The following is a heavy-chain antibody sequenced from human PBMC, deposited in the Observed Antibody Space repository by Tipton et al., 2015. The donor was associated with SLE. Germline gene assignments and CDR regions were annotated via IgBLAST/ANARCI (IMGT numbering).Heavy chain of an antibody. D-gene: IGHD3-10*01. Sequence: TLSLTCAVSGYSISSGYYWAWIRQPPGKGLEWIGSIYHSGNTYYNPSLKSRVSIVVDTSKNQFSLKLSSVTAADMAVYYCARGFSMVRSYMDVWGKGTTVTVSS. V-gene: IGHV4-38-2*01. J-gene: IGHJ6*03. CDR3: ARGFSMVRSYMDV. CDR1: GYSISSGYY. CDR2: IYHSGNT.